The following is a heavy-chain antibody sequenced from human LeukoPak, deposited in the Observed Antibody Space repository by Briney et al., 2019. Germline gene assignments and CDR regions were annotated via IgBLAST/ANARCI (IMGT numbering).Heavy chain of an antibody. V-gene: IGHV3-23*01. D-gene: IGHD5-18*01. J-gene: IGHJ4*02. CDR2: INGIGGST. CDR3: AKGGYSYGN. Sequence: GGSLRLSCAASGFTFSTYAMSWVRQAPGKGLEWVSAINGIGGSTYYADSVKGRFTISRDDSKNTLYLQMNSLRAEDTAVYYCAKGGYSYGNWGQGTLVTVSS. CDR1: GFTFSTYA.